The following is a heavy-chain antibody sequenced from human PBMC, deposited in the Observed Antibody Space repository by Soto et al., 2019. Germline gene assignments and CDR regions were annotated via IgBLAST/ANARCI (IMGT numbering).Heavy chain of an antibody. V-gene: IGHV3-21*01. CDR1: GFTFSSYS. J-gene: IGHJ4*02. CDR2: ISSSSSYI. Sequence: PGGSLRLSCAASGFTFSSYSMNWVRQAPGKGLEWVSSISSSSSYIYYADSVKGRFTISRDNAKNSLYLQMNSLRAEDTAVYYCARGLEPLPPQHLDCWGQGTLVTVSS. CDR3: ARGLEPLPPQHLDC.